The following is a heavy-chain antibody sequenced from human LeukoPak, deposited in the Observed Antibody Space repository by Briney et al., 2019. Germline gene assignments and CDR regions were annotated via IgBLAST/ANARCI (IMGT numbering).Heavy chain of an antibody. V-gene: IGHV3-23*01. CDR1: GFAFSSYA. J-gene: IGHJ1*01. D-gene: IGHD2-2*02. Sequence: GGSLRLSCAASGFAFSSYAMSWVRQAPGKGLEWVSAISGSGGSTYYADSVKGRFTISRDNSKNTLYLQMNSLRAEDTAVYYCARGSLGVVPAAIRALRHWGQGTLVTVSS. CDR3: ARGSLGVVPAAIRALRH. CDR2: ISGSGGST.